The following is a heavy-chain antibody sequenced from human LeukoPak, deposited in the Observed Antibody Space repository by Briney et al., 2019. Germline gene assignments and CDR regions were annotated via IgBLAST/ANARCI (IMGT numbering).Heavy chain of an antibody. CDR3: ARRQGYGSASYYLDY. V-gene: IGHV5-51*01. J-gene: IGHJ4*02. D-gene: IGHD6-19*01. Sequence: GEFLKISCKGSGYSFTSYWIAWVRQMPGKGLEWMGIIYPGDSDTRYRPSFQGQVTISVDKSSSTAYLQWSSLKASDTAMYYCARRQGYGSASYYLDYWGQGTLVTVSS. CDR2: IYPGDSDT. CDR1: GYSFTSYW.